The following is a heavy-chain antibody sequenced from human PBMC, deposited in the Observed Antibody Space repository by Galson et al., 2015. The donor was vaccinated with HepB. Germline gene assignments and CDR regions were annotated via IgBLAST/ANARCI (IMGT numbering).Heavy chain of an antibody. J-gene: IGHJ4*02. V-gene: IGHV1-18*01. CDR1: GYTFTSYG. Sequence: SVKVSCKASGYTFTSYGISWVRQAPGQGLEWMGWISAYNGNTNYAQKPQGRVTMTTDTSTSTAYMELRSLRSGDTAVYYCARTFITMVRGYYFDYWGQGTLVTVSS. CDR2: ISAYNGNT. CDR3: ARTFITMVRGYYFDY. D-gene: IGHD3-10*01.